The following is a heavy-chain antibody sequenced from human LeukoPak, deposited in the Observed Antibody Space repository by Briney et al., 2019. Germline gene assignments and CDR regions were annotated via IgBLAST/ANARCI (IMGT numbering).Heavy chain of an antibody. D-gene: IGHD6-25*01. J-gene: IGHJ5*02. CDR2: ISGSGGNT. V-gene: IGHV3-23*01. CDR3: AKDLSRAAA. CDR1: GFTFSSYG. Sequence: GGSLRLSCAASGFTFSSYGMSWVRQAPGKGLEWVSAISGSGGNTYYADSVKGRFTISRDNSKNTLYMQMKSLRAEDTAVYYCAKDLSRAAAWGQGTLATVSS.